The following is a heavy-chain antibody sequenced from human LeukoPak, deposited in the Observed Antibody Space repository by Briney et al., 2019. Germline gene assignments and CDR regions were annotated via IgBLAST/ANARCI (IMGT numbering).Heavy chain of an antibody. Sequence: KSGGSLRLSCAASGFTFNSYSMYWVRQAPGEGLEWVSSISSSSSHMFYADSVKGRFSISRDNANNSLYLQMNSLRAEDTAVYYCVRDSGSSYGYYFLHWGQGTLVTVSS. J-gene: IGHJ1*01. V-gene: IGHV3-21*01. CDR3: VRDSGSSYGYYFLH. CDR1: GFTFNSYS. CDR2: ISSSSSHM. D-gene: IGHD1-26*01.